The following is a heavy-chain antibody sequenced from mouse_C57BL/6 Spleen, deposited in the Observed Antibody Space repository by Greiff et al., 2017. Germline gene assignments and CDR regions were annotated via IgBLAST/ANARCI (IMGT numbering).Heavy chain of an antibody. CDR1: GYTFTSYW. J-gene: IGHJ3*01. V-gene: IGHV1-59*01. CDR3: ARWGLSIYDGYYGAY. D-gene: IGHD2-3*01. CDR2: IDPSDSYT. Sequence: QVQLQQPGAELVRPGTSVKLSCKASGYTFTSYWMHWVKQRPGQGLEWIGVIDPSDSYTNYNQKFKGKDTLTVDTSSSTAYMQLSSLTSEDSAVYYCARWGLSIYDGYYGAYWGQGTLVTVSA.